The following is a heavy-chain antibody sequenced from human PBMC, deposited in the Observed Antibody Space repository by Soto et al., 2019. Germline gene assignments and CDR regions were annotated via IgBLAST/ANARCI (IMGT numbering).Heavy chain of an antibody. J-gene: IGHJ6*03. CDR3: ARRYGLRNYYYYYMDV. Sequence: SETLSLTCTVSGGSISSYYWSWIRQPPGKGLEWIGYIYYSGSTNYNPSLKSRVTISVDTSKNQFSLKLSSVTAADTAVYYCARRYGLRNYYYYYMDVWGKGTTVTVSS. D-gene: IGHD4-17*01. CDR1: GGSISSYY. V-gene: IGHV4-59*08. CDR2: IYYSGST.